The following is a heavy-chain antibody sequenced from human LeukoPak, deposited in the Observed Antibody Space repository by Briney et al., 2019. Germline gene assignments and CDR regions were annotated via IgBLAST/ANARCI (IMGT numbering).Heavy chain of an antibody. V-gene: IGHV4-59*01. CDR1: GASINSYC. Sequence: SETLSLTCTVSGASINSYCWSWIRQPPGKGLEWIAYIYYSGNTNKDSSLKSRVTISVDTSKNQFSLKLSSVTAADTAVYYCARVGSTMARDYFDYWGQGTLVSVSS. J-gene: IGHJ4*02. D-gene: IGHD3-10*01. CDR3: ARVGSTMARDYFDY. CDR2: IYYSGNT.